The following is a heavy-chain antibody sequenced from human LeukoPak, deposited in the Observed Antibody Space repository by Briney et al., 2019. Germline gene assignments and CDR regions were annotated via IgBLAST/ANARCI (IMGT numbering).Heavy chain of an antibody. CDR2: VYYSGST. CDR3: ATGTGHYYYYYYMDV. CDR1: GGSISGTHFY. D-gene: IGHD1-1*01. Sequence: SETLSLTCTVSGGSISGTHFYWGWIRQPPGKGLEWIGTVYYSGSTYYNPSLKSRVTISVDTSKNQFSLKLSSVTAADTAIYYCATGTGHYYYYYYMDVWGKGTTVTVSS. V-gene: IGHV4-39*01. J-gene: IGHJ6*03.